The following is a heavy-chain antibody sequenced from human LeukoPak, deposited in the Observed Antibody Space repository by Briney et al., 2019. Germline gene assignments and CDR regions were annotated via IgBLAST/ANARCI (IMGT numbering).Heavy chain of an antibody. D-gene: IGHD3-9*01. Sequence: SETLSLTCTVSGGSISSYYWSWIRQPPGKGLEWIGYIYYSGSTNYNPSLKSRVTISVDTSKNQFSLKLSSVTAADTAVYYCASTPRYYDILTGYYRDAFDIWGQGTMVTVSS. CDR1: GGSISSYY. CDR3: ASTPRYYDILTGYYRDAFDI. J-gene: IGHJ3*02. CDR2: IYYSGST. V-gene: IGHV4-59*01.